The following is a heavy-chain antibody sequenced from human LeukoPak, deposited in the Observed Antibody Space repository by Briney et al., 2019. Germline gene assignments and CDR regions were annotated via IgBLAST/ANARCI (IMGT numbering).Heavy chain of an antibody. CDR3: ARGYYYSILQYFQH. V-gene: IGHV3-30-3*01. CDR2: ISYDGSNK. CDR1: GFTFSSYA. Sequence: LSGGSLRLSCAASGFTFSSYAMHWVRQAPGKGLEWVAVISYDGSNKYYADSVKGRFTISRDNSKNTLYLQMNSLRAEDTAVYYCARGYYYSILQYFQHWGQGTLVTVSS. J-gene: IGHJ1*01. D-gene: IGHD3-22*01.